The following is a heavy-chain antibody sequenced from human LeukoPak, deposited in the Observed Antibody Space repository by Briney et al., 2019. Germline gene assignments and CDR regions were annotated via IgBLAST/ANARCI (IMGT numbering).Heavy chain of an antibody. D-gene: IGHD3-10*01. Sequence: GGTLRLSCAASGFTFSSYAMSWVRQAPGKGLEWGSAIRGSGGSTLYTDSVKGRFTISRDNSKNTLYLQMNSLRAEDTAVYYCAKDFYGSGSAPDYWGQGTLVTVSS. CDR1: GFTFSSYA. V-gene: IGHV3-23*01. CDR2: IRGSGGST. CDR3: AKDFYGSGSAPDY. J-gene: IGHJ4*02.